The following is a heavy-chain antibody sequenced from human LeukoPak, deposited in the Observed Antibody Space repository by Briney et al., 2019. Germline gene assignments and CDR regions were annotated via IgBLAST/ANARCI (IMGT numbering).Heavy chain of an antibody. J-gene: IGHJ6*02. CDR3: ASHIYWTDYYYYCMDV. CDR1: GGTFSSYA. V-gene: IGHV1-69*04. CDR2: IIPILGIA. Sequence: SVKVSCKASGGTFSSYAISWVRQAPGQGLEWMGRIIPILGIANYAQKFQGRVTITADKSTSTAYMELSSLRSEDTAVYYCASHIYWTDYYYYCMDVWGQGTTVTVSS. D-gene: IGHD3/OR15-3a*01.